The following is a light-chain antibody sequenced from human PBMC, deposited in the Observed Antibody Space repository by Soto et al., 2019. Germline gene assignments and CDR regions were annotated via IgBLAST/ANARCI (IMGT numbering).Light chain of an antibody. CDR3: SSYAGSNNFD. CDR1: SSDVGGYNY. V-gene: IGLV2-8*01. CDR2: EVS. J-gene: IGLJ1*01. Sequence: QSALTQPPSASGSPGQSVTISCTGTSSDVGGYNYVSWYQQHPGKAPRLMIYEVSKRPSGVPDRFSGSKSGNTASLTVPGLQAEDEADYYCSSYAGSNNFDFGTGTKVTVL.